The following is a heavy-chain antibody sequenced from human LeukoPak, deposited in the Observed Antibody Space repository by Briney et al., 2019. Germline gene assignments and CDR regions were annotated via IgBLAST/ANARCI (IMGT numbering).Heavy chain of an antibody. CDR1: GFTFSSYW. CDR3: ARELGGYGSGSFDY. J-gene: IGHJ4*02. V-gene: IGHV3-7*01. Sequence: GESLKISCAASGFTFSSYWMSWVRQAPGKGLEWVANIKQDGSEKYYVDSVKGRFTISRDNAKNSLYLQMNSLRAEDTAVYYCARELGGYGSGSFDYWGQGTLVTASS. CDR2: IKQDGSEK. D-gene: IGHD3-10*01.